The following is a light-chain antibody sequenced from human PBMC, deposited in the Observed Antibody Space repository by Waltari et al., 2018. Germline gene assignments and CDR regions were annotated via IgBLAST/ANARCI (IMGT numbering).Light chain of an antibody. CDR3: SSYAGSNNVL. CDR1: SSDIGGYNY. J-gene: IGLJ2*01. Sequence: QAALTQPPSVSGSPGQSVTIYCTGTSSDIGGYNYVSWYQQHPGKAPKLIIYDVSKRPSGFSDRFSGSKSGNTASLTISGLQAEDEADYYCSSYAGSNNVLFGGGTRLTVL. V-gene: IGLV2-8*01. CDR2: DVS.